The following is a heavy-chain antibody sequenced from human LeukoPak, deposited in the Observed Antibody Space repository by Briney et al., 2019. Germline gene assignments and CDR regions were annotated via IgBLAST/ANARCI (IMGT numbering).Heavy chain of an antibody. J-gene: IGHJ3*02. CDR1: GYTFTSYY. Sequence: ASVKVSCKASGYTFTSYYMHWVRQAPGQGLEWMGIINPSGGSTSYAQKFQGRVTMTRDTPTSTVYMELSSLRSEDTAVYYCARDRRGPRDGYNFGAFDIWGQGTMVTVSS. CDR2: INPSGGST. D-gene: IGHD5-24*01. CDR3: ARDRRGPRDGYNFGAFDI. V-gene: IGHV1-46*01.